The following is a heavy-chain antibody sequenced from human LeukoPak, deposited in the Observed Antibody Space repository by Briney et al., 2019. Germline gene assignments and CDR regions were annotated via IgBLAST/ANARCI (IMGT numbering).Heavy chain of an antibody. CDR2: ISGYNGNK. J-gene: IGHJ6*03. Sequence: ASVKVSCKASGYAFSNYGISWVRQAPGQGLEWMGWISGYNGNKKYVQKFQGRVTMTRNTSISTAYMELSSLRSEDTAVYYCARVDKITMVRGVIITDYYYYMDVWGKGTTVTISS. D-gene: IGHD3-10*01. CDR3: ARVDKITMVRGVIITDYYYYMDV. CDR1: GYAFSNYG. V-gene: IGHV1-18*01.